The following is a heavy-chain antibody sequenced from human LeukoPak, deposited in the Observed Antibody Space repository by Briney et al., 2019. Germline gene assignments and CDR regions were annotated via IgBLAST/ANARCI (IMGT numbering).Heavy chain of an antibody. J-gene: IGHJ4*02. D-gene: IGHD1-26*01. CDR1: GGSFSNYF. CDR3: ARGCPRSEVGAGNGTCYFDY. Sequence: SETLSLTCAVYGGSFSNYFWSWIRQPPGKGLEWIGEINHSGNTNYNPSLKSRVTISVDTSKNQFSLRLTSVTAADTAVYYCARGCPRSEVGAGNGTCYFDYWGQGTLVTVSS. V-gene: IGHV4-34*01. CDR2: INHSGNT.